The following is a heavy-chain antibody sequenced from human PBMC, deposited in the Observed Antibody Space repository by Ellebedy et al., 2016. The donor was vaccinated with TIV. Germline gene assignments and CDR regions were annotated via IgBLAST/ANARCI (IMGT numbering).Heavy chain of an antibody. CDR2: IKTDGTIS. J-gene: IGHJ5*02. CDR1: GFTFRNYW. Sequence: PGGSLRLSCAASGFTFRNYWMHWVRQAPGKGLVWVSRIKTDGTISDYAASVQGRFTISRDNAKNTLYLQMNNLRAEDTAVYYCARGTDPYFDLPNWLDPWGQGTLVTVSP. CDR3: ARGTDPYFDLPNWLDP. D-gene: IGHD2/OR15-2a*01. V-gene: IGHV3-74*01.